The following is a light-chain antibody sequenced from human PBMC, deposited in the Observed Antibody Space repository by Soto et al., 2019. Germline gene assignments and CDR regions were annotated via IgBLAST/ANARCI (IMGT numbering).Light chain of an antibody. CDR1: SSNLGAGYD. J-gene: IGLJ1*01. CDR3: CSYTSTYV. CDR2: GGS. Sequence: QSVLTQPPSVSGAPGQRVTISCTGNSSNLGAGYDVHWYQQLPGAAPKLIIYGGSDRPSGVSNRFSGSKSDNTASLTISGLQAEDEADYYCCSYTSTYVFGIGTKVTVL. V-gene: IGLV1-40*01.